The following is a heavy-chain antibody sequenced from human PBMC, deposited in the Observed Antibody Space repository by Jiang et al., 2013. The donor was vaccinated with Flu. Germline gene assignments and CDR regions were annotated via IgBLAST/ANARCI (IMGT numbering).Heavy chain of an antibody. CDR3: AGNRDYGDAFDI. CDR2: INHSGST. Sequence: SFSGYYWSWIRQPPGKGLEWIGEINHSGSTNYNPSLKSRVTISVDTSKNQFSLKLSSVTAADTAVYYCAGNRDYGDAFDIWGQGTMVTVSS. CDR1: SFSGYY. J-gene: IGHJ3*02. D-gene: IGHD4-17*01. V-gene: IGHV4-34*01.